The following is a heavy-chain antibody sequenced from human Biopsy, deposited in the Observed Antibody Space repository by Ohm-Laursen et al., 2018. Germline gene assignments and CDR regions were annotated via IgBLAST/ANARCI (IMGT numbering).Heavy chain of an antibody. D-gene: IGHD6-19*01. Sequence: ASVKVSCKPSGYSFTSYYMHWVRQAPGQGLEWMGMINPSGSTTSYPQIFQGRVTMTKDTSKSTVYMELSSLRSADTAVYFCARNTGWYGDLYYFDYWGQGTLVTVSS. CDR2: INPSGSTT. J-gene: IGHJ4*02. CDR1: GYSFTSYY. V-gene: IGHV1-46*01. CDR3: ARNTGWYGDLYYFDY.